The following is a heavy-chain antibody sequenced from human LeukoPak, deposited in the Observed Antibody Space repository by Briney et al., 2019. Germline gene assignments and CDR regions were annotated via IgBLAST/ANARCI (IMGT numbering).Heavy chain of an antibody. CDR2: ISGYNGNT. CDR3: ARDSGDYSKEYDGFDT. J-gene: IGHJ3*02. D-gene: IGHD4-11*01. Sequence: ASVKVSCKASGYTFTTYGISWVRQAPGQGLEWMGWISGYNGNTNYAQKLQGRVTMTIDTSTSTAYMELRSLRSDDTAVYYCARDSGDYSKEYDGFDTWGQGTMVTVSS. V-gene: IGHV1-18*01. CDR1: GYTFTTYG.